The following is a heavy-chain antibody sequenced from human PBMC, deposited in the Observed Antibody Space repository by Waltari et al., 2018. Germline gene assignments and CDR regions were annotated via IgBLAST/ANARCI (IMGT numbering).Heavy chain of an antibody. J-gene: IGHJ4*02. V-gene: IGHV4-39*07. CDR1: GGSISSSSYY. CDR2: IYYSGST. Sequence: QLQLQESGPGLVKPSETLSLTCTVSGGSISSSSYYWGWIRQPPGTGLEWIGSIYYSGSTYYNPSLKSRVTISVDTSKNQFSLKLSSVTAADTAVYYCARVPAAYDFWSGYLHHFDYWGQGTLVTVSS. CDR3: ARVPAAYDFWSGYLHHFDY. D-gene: IGHD3-3*01.